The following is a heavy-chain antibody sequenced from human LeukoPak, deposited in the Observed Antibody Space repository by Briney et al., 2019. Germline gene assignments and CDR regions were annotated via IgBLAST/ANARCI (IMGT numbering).Heavy chain of an antibody. V-gene: IGHV3-43*02. Sequence: GGSLRHSCAASGFIFDDYAMHWVRQAPGKGLEWVSLISGDRGRTYYADSVKGRFTISRDNSKNSLYLQMNSLRTEDTALYYCAKDFDDGTGYYGYFQHWGQGTLVTVSS. CDR2: ISGDRGRT. J-gene: IGHJ1*01. D-gene: IGHD3-22*01. CDR3: AKDFDDGTGYYGYFQH. CDR1: GFIFDDYA.